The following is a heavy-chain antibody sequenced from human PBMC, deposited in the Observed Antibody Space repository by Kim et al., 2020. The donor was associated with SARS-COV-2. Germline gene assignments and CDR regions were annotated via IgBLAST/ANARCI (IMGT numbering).Heavy chain of an antibody. CDR3: ARDDDSSGYWTYYYYGMDV. CDR2: INAGNGNT. D-gene: IGHD3-22*01. Sequence: ASVKVSCKASGYTFTSYAMHWVRQAPGQRLEWMGWINAGNGNTKYSQKFQGRVTITRDTSASTAYMELSSLRSEDTAVYYCARDDDSSGYWTYYYYGMDVWGQGTTVTVSS. J-gene: IGHJ6*02. V-gene: IGHV1-3*01. CDR1: GYTFTSYA.